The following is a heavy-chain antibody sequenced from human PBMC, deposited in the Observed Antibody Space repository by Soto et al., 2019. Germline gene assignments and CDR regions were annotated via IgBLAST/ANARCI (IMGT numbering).Heavy chain of an antibody. Sequence: EVQLVESGGGLVQPGGSLKLSCAASGFIVSGFGIHWVRQASGKGLEWVGRIRDKGNNYATTYTASMKGRFTISRDDSETTAVLQMNSLITEDTAVYYCAIYRPGSGALDYWGQGTLVTVSS. D-gene: IGHD3-10*01. J-gene: IGHJ4*02. CDR2: IRDKGNNYAT. V-gene: IGHV3-73*02. CDR1: GFIVSGFG. CDR3: AIYRPGSGALDY.